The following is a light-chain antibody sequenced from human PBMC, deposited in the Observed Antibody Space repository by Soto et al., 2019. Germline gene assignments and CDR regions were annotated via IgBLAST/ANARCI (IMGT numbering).Light chain of an antibody. Sequence: EIVLTQSPGTLSLSPLDGPTLSCSGSQSVRNSLLAWYQQKPGQPPSLLIKWASARESGVPDRFSGSGSGTDFTLTITSLQAEDVAVYFCQHYYSTPQTFGQGTKVDIK. CDR3: QHYYSTPQT. J-gene: IGKJ1*01. CDR2: WAS. V-gene: IGKV3-20*01. CDR1: QSVRNSL.